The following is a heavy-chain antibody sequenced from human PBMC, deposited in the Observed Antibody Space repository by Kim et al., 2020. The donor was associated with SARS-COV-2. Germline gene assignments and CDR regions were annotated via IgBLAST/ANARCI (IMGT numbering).Heavy chain of an antibody. D-gene: IGHD3-10*01. CDR3: ARGGYYYGSGSSRLFYYYGMDV. CDR2: ISAFTGNT. Sequence: ASVKVSCKASAFTFTSYDISWVRQAPGQGLEWMGWISAFTGNTNYAQNLQGRITMTTDTSTSTAYMELRSLRSDDTAVYYCARGGYYYGSGSSRLFYYYGMDVWGQGTTVTVSS. J-gene: IGHJ6*02. CDR1: AFTFTSYD. V-gene: IGHV1-18*01.